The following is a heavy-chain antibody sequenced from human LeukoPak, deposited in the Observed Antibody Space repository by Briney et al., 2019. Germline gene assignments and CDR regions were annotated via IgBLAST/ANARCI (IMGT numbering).Heavy chain of an antibody. CDR2: INPSGGST. J-gene: IGHJ4*02. Sequence: GASVKVSCKASGYTFTSYYMHWVRQAPGQGLEWMGIINPSGGSTSYAQKFQGRVTMTRDTSTSTVYMELSSLRSEDTAVYYCARDGVGIAVAGTTAGFDYWGQGTLVTVSS. CDR1: GYTFTSYY. D-gene: IGHD6-19*01. V-gene: IGHV1-46*03. CDR3: ARDGVGIAVAGTTAGFDY.